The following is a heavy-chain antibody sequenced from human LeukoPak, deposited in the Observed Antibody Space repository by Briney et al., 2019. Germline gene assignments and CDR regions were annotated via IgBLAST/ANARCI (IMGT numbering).Heavy chain of an antibody. Sequence: QPSQTLSLTCTVSGGSISSGSYYWSWIRQPAGKGLEWIGRIYTSGSTNYNPSLKSRVTISVDTSKNQFSLKLSSVTAADTAVYYCARSGACFRELCRFDPWGQGTLVTVSS. CDR3: ARSGACFRELCRFDP. CDR1: GGSISSGSYY. D-gene: IGHD3-16*01. V-gene: IGHV4-61*02. CDR2: IYTSGST. J-gene: IGHJ5*02.